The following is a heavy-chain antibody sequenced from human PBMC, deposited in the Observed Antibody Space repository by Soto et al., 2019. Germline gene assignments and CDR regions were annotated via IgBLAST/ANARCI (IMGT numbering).Heavy chain of an antibody. J-gene: IGHJ4*02. CDR1: GFTFISYG. Sequence: QVQLVESGGGVVQPGRSLRLSCAASGFTFISYGRHGVGKAPGKGLGGVAVISYDGSNKYYADSVKGRFTISRDNSKNTLYLQMNSLRAEDTAVYYCARFCISTSCYASFDYWGQGTLVTVSS. V-gene: IGHV3-30-3*01. CDR3: ARFCISTSCYASFDY. D-gene: IGHD2-2*01. CDR2: ISYDGSNK.